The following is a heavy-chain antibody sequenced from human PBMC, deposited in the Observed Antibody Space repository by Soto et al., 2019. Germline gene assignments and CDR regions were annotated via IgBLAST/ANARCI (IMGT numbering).Heavy chain of an antibody. J-gene: IGHJ5*02. CDR3: TRDASRASSARCWFEP. D-gene: IGHD2-15*01. Sequence: PLVTLRLSCAASGITLRSFTMNWFRQAPGKGLEWVSTLRRNSASIYYTDALRGRFTFPWAYAKNSLHLQMNSLRAEDTAVYYFTRDASRASSARCWFEPWRTGCLVAVCS. CDR2: LRRNSASI. V-gene: IGHV3-21*01. CDR1: GITLRSFT.